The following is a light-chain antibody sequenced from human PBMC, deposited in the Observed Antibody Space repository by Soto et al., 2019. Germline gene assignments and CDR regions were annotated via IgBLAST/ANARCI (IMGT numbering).Light chain of an antibody. CDR3: SSYTDSGIVV. J-gene: IGLJ2*01. V-gene: IGLV2-14*03. CDR1: NTDVGGYNY. Sequence: QSVLTQPASVSGSPGQSITISCTGTNTDVGGYNYVSWYQQHPGEAPKLIIYEVINRPSGISNRFSGSKSGNMASLTISGLQAEDAADYYCSSYTDSGIVVFGGGTQLTVL. CDR2: EVI.